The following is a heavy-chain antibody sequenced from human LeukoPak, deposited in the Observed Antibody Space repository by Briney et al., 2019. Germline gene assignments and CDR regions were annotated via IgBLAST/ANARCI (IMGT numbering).Heavy chain of an antibody. J-gene: IGHJ3*02. Sequence: PGGSLRLSCAASGFTFSSYGMHWVGQAPGKGLEWVAVIWYDGSNKYYADSVKGRFTISRDNSKNTLYLQMNSLRAEDTAVYYCARYGYCSGGSCYTGSYDAFDIWGQGTMVTVSS. CDR1: GFTFSSYG. V-gene: IGHV3-33*01. CDR2: IWYDGSNK. CDR3: ARYGYCSGGSCYTGSYDAFDI. D-gene: IGHD2-15*01.